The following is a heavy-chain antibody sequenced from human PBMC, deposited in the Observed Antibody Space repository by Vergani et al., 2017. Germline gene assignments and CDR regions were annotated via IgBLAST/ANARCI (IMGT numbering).Heavy chain of an antibody. CDR1: GFTFSSYG. CDR3: ARYSGSHLTLDY. D-gene: IGHD1-26*01. V-gene: IGHV3-33*01. J-gene: IGHJ3*01. Sequence: QVQLVESGGGVVQPGRSLRLSCAASGFTFSSYGMHWVRQAPGKGLEWVAVIRYDGSHRYYADSVKGRFTISRDNSKNTLYLQMNSLRAEDTAVYYCARYSGSHLTLDYWGQGTMVTVSS. CDR2: IRYDGSHR.